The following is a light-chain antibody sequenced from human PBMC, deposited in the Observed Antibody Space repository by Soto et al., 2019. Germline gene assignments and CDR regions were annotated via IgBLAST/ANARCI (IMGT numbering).Light chain of an antibody. CDR2: GAS. V-gene: IGKV3-20*01. CDR3: QQYGSSPRT. Sequence: EIVLTQSPGTLSLSPGERATLSCRASQSVSSSYLAWYQQKPGQAPRLLIYGASSRATGIPDRFSGSGSGTDFTLTISRLEPEDFAVNYCQQYGSSPRTFSQGTKVDNK. CDR1: QSVSSSY. J-gene: IGKJ1*01.